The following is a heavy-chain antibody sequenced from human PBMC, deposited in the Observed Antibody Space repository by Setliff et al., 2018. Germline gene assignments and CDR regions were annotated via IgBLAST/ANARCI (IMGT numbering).Heavy chain of an antibody. CDR1: GGTFRNYG. V-gene: IGHV1-69*05. CDR3: VREGVDTRSSTDYRYYMDV. D-gene: IGHD5-18*01. Sequence: ASVKVSCKASGGTFRNYGISWVRQAPGQGLEWMGGTIHVFGTTDYSQKFQGRVTIITDESTSTAFMQLSSLRSEDTAVYYCVREGVDTRSSTDYRYYMDVWGKGTTVTVSS. J-gene: IGHJ6*03. CDR2: TIHVFGTT.